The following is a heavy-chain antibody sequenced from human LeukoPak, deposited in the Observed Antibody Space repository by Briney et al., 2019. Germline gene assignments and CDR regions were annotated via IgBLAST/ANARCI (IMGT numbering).Heavy chain of an antibody. D-gene: IGHD6-6*01. CDR2: IYYSGGIT. V-gene: IGHV4-59*01. CDR3: VREVAARAFDI. J-gene: IGHJ3*02. Sequence: SETLSLTCTVSGGSISSYYWSWIRQPPGKGLEWIGYIYYSGGITNYNPSLKSRVTISLDTSKNQFSLKLSFVTSADTAVYYCVREVAARAFDIWGQGTMVTVSS. CDR1: GGSISSYY.